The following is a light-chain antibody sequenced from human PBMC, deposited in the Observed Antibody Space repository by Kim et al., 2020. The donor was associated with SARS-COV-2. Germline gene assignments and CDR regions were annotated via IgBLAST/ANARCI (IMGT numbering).Light chain of an antibody. J-gene: IGLJ2*01. CDR2: EDI. CDR1: GLGDKY. Sequence: SYELTQPPSVSVFPGQTASITCSGEGLGDKYTYWYQQQAGQSPVLVVYEDIKRPSGIPERFSGSNSGNTATLTISGTQATDEADYYCQTWDTSTVVFGGGTQLTVL. V-gene: IGLV3-1*01. CDR3: QTWDTSTVV.